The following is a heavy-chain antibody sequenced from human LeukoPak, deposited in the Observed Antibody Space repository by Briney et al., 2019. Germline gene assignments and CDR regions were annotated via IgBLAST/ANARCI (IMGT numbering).Heavy chain of an antibody. Sequence: GGSLRLSCAASGFTFSSYSMNWVRQAPGKGLEWVSSISSSSSYIYYADSVKGRFTISRDNVKNSLYLQMNSLRAEDTAVYYCARDLFVAPYSSSSYLDYWGQGTLVTVSS. CDR1: GFTFSSYS. D-gene: IGHD6-6*01. CDR2: ISSSSSYI. V-gene: IGHV3-21*01. J-gene: IGHJ4*02. CDR3: ARDLFVAPYSSSSYLDY.